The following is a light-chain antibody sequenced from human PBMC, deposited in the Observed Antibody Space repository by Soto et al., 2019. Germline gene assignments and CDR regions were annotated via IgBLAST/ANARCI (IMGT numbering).Light chain of an antibody. J-gene: IGLJ3*02. CDR2: EVN. Sequence: QSVLTQPASVSGSPGQSITISCTGTSSDVGGYNYVSWYQQLPGKAPKLMIYEVNNRPSGVSNRFSGSKSANTASLTISGLQAEDEADYYCSSYTRSSTPWVFGGGTKLTVL. CDR1: SSDVGGYNY. V-gene: IGLV2-14*01. CDR3: SSYTRSSTPWV.